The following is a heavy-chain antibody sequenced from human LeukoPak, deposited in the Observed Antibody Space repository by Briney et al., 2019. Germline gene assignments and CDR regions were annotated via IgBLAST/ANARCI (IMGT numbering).Heavy chain of an antibody. Sequence: SETLSLTCAVYGGSFSGYYWSWIRQPPGKGLEWIGEINHSGSTNYNPSLKSRVTISVDTSKNQFSLKLSSVTAEDTAVYYCTRMEESGSYPFDYWGQGTLVTVSS. J-gene: IGHJ4*02. CDR2: INHSGST. CDR3: TRMEESGSYPFDY. V-gene: IGHV4-34*01. CDR1: GGSFSGYY. D-gene: IGHD1-26*01.